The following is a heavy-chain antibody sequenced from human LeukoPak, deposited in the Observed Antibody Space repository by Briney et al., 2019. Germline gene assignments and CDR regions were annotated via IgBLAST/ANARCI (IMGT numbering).Heavy chain of an antibody. D-gene: IGHD2-15*01. J-gene: IGHJ6*03. Sequence: ASVKVSCKASGGTFSSYAISWVRQAPGQGLEWMGGIIPIFGTANYAQKFQGRVTITADKSTSTAYMELSSLRSEDTAVYYCASKLGYCSGGSCYATAYYYYYMDVWGKGTTVTVSS. CDR3: ASKLGYCSGGSCYATAYYYYYMDV. CDR2: IIPIFGTA. V-gene: IGHV1-69*06. CDR1: GGTFSSYA.